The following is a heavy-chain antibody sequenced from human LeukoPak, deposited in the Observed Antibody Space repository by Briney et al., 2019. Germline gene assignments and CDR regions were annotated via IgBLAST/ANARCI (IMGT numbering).Heavy chain of an antibody. D-gene: IGHD3-10*02. CDR1: GGSISSGDYY. J-gene: IGHJ3*02. CDR2: IYYSGST. Sequence: SQTLSLTCTVSGGSISSGDYYWSWIRQPPGKGLEWIGYIYYSGSTYYNPSLKSRVTISVDTSKNQFSLKLSSVTAADTAVYYCARDPTMIGPAPIWGQGTMVTVSS. V-gene: IGHV4-30-4*01. CDR3: ARDPTMIGPAPI.